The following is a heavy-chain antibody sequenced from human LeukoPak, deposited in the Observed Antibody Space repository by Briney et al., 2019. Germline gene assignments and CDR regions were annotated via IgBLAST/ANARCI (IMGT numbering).Heavy chain of an antibody. Sequence: SETLSLTCTVSGGSVGSSTYYWVWLRQPPGKGLEWIGSIYYNGDTYYSPSLQSRVSISVATSKNQFSLKLSSVTAADTAVYYCARGRLSYYYMDAWGKGTTVTVSS. J-gene: IGHJ6*03. D-gene: IGHD1-1*01. V-gene: IGHV4-39*07. CDR3: ARGRLSYYYMDA. CDR2: IYYNGDT. CDR1: GGSVGSSTYY.